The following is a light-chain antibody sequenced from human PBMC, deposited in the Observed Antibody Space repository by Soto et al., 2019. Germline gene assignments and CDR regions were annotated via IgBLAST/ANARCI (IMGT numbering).Light chain of an antibody. CDR3: MQALQTPT. V-gene: IGKV2-28*01. J-gene: IGKJ4*01. CDR2: LRS. Sequence: DIVMTQSPSSLSVTPGEPASLSCRSNQSLLDSNGYNYLDWYVQKPGQSPQLLIYLRSDRASGVPDRFVGSGSGTDFTLNITRVEADDVGLYYCMQALQTPTFGGGTKVEIK. CDR1: QSLLDSNGYNY.